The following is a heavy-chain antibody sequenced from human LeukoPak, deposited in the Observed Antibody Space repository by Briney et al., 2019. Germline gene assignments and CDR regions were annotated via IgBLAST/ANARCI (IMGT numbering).Heavy chain of an antibody. Sequence: SETLSLTCTVSGGSISSGGYYWSWIRQPPGKGLEWIGYIYHSGSTYYNPSLKSRVTISVDRSKNQFSLKLSSVTAADTAVYYCARAPRASIMITFDYWGQGTLVTVSS. CDR2: IYHSGST. V-gene: IGHV4-30-2*01. CDR1: GGSISSGGYY. CDR3: ARAPRASIMITFDY. J-gene: IGHJ4*02. D-gene: IGHD3-16*01.